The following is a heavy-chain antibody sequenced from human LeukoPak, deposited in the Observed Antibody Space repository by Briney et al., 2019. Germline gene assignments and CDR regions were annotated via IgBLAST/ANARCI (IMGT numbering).Heavy chain of an antibody. Sequence: SETLSLTCTVSGGSISSSGHFWGWIRQPPGKGLEWIGTIYYSGTTCYNPTLNSRVTISIDTSNNQFSLRLSSVTAADTAVYYCASQPYYGFWSGYSFDPWGQGTLVTVSS. V-gene: IGHV4-39*07. J-gene: IGHJ5*02. CDR2: IYYSGTT. CDR3: ASQPYYGFWSGYSFDP. CDR1: GGSISSSGHF. D-gene: IGHD3-3*01.